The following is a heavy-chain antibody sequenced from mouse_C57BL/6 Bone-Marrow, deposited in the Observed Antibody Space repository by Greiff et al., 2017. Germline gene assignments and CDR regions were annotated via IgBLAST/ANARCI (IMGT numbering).Heavy chain of an antibody. D-gene: IGHD1-1*01. CDR3: ARDTTVVPFAY. CDR2: SRNKANDYTT. V-gene: IGHV7-1*01. J-gene: IGHJ3*01. CDR1: GFTFSDFY. Sequence: EVKLVESGGGLVQSGRSLRLSCATSGFTFSDFYMEWVRQAPGKGLEWIAASRNKANDYTTEYSASVKGRFIVSRDTSQSILYLRMNALRAEDTAIYYCARDTTVVPFAYWGQGTLVTVSA.